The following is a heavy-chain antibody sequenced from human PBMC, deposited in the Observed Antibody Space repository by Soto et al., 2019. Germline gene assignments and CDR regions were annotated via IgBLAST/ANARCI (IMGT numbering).Heavy chain of an antibody. J-gene: IGHJ4*02. CDR1: GFTFSSYE. V-gene: IGHV3-48*03. CDR2: ISSSGSTI. CDR3: ARIILDYFDY. Sequence: EVQLVESGGGLVQPGGSLRLSCAASGFTFSSYEMNWVRHAPGKGLEWVSYISSSGSTIYYADSVKGRFTISRDNAKNSLYLQMNSLRAEDTAVYYCARIILDYFDYWGQGTLVTVSS.